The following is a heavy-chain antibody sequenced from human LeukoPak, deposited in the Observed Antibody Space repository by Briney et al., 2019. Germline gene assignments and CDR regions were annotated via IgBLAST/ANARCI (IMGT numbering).Heavy chain of an antibody. D-gene: IGHD3-10*01. CDR3: ARRRVRGVRTYYFDY. J-gene: IGHJ4*02. Sequence: SETLSLTCTFSGDFISSDTYYWGWIRQPPGKGLEWIGSIYYSGNTYYNPSLKSRVTISIDTSKNQFSLKLTSVTAADTAVYYCARRRVRGVRTYYFDYWGQGTLVTVSS. CDR1: GDFISSDTYY. V-gene: IGHV4-39*07. CDR2: IYYSGNT.